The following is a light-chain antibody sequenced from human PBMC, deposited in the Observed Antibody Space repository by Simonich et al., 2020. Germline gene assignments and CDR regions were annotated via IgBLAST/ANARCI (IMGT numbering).Light chain of an antibody. CDR2: GAS. V-gene: IGKV3D-7*01. Sequence: EIVMTQSPATLSLSPGERATLSCRASQSVSSSYLSWYQQKPGQAPSLLIYGASTRATGIPARFSGSGSGTYFTLTISSLQPEDFAVYYCQQDYNLPPGITFGPGTKVDIK. J-gene: IGKJ3*01. CDR3: QQDYNLPPGIT. CDR1: QSVSSSY.